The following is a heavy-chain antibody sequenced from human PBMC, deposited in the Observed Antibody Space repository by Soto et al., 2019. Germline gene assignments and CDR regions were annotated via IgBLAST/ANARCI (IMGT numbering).Heavy chain of an antibody. D-gene: IGHD2-2*02. J-gene: IGHJ6*02. CDR3: ARMTLDIVVVPAAIRPFYYYGMDV. V-gene: IGHV5-51*01. CDR1: GCSCTTCC. CDR2: IYPVDSAT. Sequence: GESLVMSCKGSGCSCTTCCVGLVLQMPGKGLDWMWIIYPVDSATRDSPSFQGQVTISADKSISTAYLECSSLRVADTAMYYCARMTLDIVVVPAAIRPFYYYGMDVWGQGTTVTVSS.